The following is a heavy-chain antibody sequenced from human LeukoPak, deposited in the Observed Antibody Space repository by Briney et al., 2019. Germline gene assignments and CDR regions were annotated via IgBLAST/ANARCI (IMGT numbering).Heavy chain of an antibody. CDR2: IVVGSGNT. V-gene: IGHV1-58*02. CDR3: AAGENLLWFGESDY. D-gene: IGHD3-10*01. Sequence: SVKVSCKASGFTFTSSAMQWVRQARGQRLEWIGWIVVGSGNTNYAQKFQERVTITRDMSTSTAYMELSSLRSEDTAVYYCAAGENLLWFGESDYWGQGTLVTVSS. J-gene: IGHJ4*02. CDR1: GFTFTSSA.